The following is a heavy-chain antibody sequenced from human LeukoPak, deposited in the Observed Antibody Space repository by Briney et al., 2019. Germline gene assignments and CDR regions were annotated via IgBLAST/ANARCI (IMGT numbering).Heavy chain of an antibody. CDR1: GGSISSYY. Sequence: PSETLSLTSTVSGGSISSYYWSWIPQRPGKGLGWRGYIYYSGSTNYNPSLKSRVSISVATSKNQFPLKLSSATAADTAVPYCASRCGAMALFDYWGQGTLVTVSS. CDR3: ASRCGAMALFDY. D-gene: IGHD5-18*01. J-gene: IGHJ4*02. CDR2: IYYSGST. V-gene: IGHV4-59*08.